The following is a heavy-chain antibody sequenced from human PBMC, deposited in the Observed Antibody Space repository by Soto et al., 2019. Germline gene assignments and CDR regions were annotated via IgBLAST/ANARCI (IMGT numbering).Heavy chain of an antibody. Sequence: PSETLSLTCTVAGGTSGGVYYHWTWIRKSPGKGLEWIGYIHHSGSILYNPSLKSRVTISVDTSKNRFSLHLTSVTAADTAVYFCAREDDGGDSLDVWGQGTTVTVSS. D-gene: IGHD2-21*02. J-gene: IGHJ6*02. V-gene: IGHV4-30-4*08. CDR1: GGTSGGVYYH. CDR2: IHHSGSI. CDR3: AREDDGGDSLDV.